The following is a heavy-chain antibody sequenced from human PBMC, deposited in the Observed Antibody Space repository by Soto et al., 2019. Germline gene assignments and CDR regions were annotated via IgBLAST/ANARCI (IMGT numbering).Heavy chain of an antibody. CDR2: VSGSGGSP. D-gene: IGHD5-18*01. V-gene: IGHV3-23*04. Sequence: VQLVQSGADVKKPGASVNISCKASGYTFTSFPIHWVRQAPGKGLEWVSGVSGSGGSPYYADSVKGRLTISKDKSKNTLYLDLNNLRSEDTAVYFCVKGKESGYRGAFDSWGQGTLVTVSS. CDR3: VKGKESGYRGAFDS. CDR1: GYTFTSFP. J-gene: IGHJ4*02.